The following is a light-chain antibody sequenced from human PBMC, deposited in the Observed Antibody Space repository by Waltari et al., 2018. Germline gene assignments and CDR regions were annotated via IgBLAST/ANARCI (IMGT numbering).Light chain of an antibody. CDR1: QGITNA. CDR3: QQRNSYPFT. V-gene: IGKV1-13*02. Sequence: IKMTQSPSSLSASVGDKVTITCRASQGITNALAWYQQKPGKAPKLLIYAASNLQSGVPSRFSGSGSGTDFTLTISSLQPEDFAVYYCQQRNSYPFTFGPGTKLDIK. CDR2: AAS. J-gene: IGKJ3*01.